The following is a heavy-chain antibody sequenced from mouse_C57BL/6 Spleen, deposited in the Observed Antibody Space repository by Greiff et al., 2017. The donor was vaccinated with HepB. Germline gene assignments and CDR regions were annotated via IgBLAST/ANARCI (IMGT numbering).Heavy chain of an antibody. J-gene: IGHJ2*01. Sequence: QVHVKQSGAELVRPGTSVKVSCKASGYAFTNYLIEWVKQRPGQGLEWIGVINPGSGGTNYNEKFKGKATLTADKSSSTAYMQLSSLTSEDSAVYFCAREDYYGSYFDYWGQGTTLTVSS. D-gene: IGHD1-1*01. CDR2: INPGSGGT. CDR3: AREDYYGSYFDY. CDR1: GYAFTNYL. V-gene: IGHV1-54*01.